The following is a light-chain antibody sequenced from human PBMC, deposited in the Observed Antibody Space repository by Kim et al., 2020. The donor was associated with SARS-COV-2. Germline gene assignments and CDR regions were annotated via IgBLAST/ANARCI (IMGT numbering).Light chain of an antibody. Sequence: GDRVTITCRASQSVRSWLNWYQQKPGKAPHLLIYKTSTLQSGVPPRFSGSASGTDFTLTISSLQPEDFATYYCQQSYNFPRTFGQGTKVDIK. CDR1: QSVRSW. CDR3: QQSYNFPRT. J-gene: IGKJ1*01. V-gene: IGKV1-39*01. CDR2: KTS.